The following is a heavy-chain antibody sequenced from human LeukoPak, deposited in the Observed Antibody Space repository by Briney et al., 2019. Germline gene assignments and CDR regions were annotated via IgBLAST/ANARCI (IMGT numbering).Heavy chain of an antibody. CDR2: ISAYNGNT. V-gene: IGHV1-18*01. J-gene: IGHJ6*03. D-gene: IGHD5-12*01. Sequence: GASVKVSCKASGYTFTSYGISWVRQAPGQGLEWMGWISAYNGNTNYAQKLQGRVTMTTDTSTSTAYMELRSLRSDDTAVYYCASDPAGWLYYYYYMDVWGKGTTVTVSS. CDR3: ASDPAGWLYYYYYMDV. CDR1: GYTFTSYG.